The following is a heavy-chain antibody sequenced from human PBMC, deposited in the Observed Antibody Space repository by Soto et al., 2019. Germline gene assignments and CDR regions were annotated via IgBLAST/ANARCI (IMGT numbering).Heavy chain of an antibody. V-gene: IGHV1-69*08. CDR2: IIPILGIA. CDR1: GGTFSSYT. D-gene: IGHD5-12*01. Sequence: QVQLVQSGAEVKKTGSSVKVSCKASGGTFSSYTISWVRQAPGQGLEWMGRIIPILGIANYAQKFQGRVTITADKSTSTAYMELNSLRSEDTAVYYCARDPYSGYALSYWGQGTLVTVSS. CDR3: ARDPYSGYALSY. J-gene: IGHJ4*02.